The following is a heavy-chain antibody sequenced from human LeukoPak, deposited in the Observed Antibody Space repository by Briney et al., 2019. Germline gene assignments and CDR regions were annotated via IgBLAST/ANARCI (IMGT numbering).Heavy chain of an antibody. Sequence: GASVKVSCKASGYTFTSYAMNWVRQAPGQGLEWMGWINTNTGNPTYAQGFTGRFVFSLDTSVSTAYLQISSLKAEDTAAYYCAREVHPEDYCSGGSCYSGAFDYWGQGTLVTVSS. V-gene: IGHV7-4-1*02. D-gene: IGHD2-15*01. CDR3: AREVHPEDYCSGGSCYSGAFDY. J-gene: IGHJ4*02. CDR1: GYTFTSYA. CDR2: INTNTGNP.